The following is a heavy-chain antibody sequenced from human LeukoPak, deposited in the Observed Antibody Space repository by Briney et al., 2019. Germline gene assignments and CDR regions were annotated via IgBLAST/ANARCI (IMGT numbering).Heavy chain of an antibody. D-gene: IGHD6-13*01. CDR1: GGSFSGYY. J-gene: IGHJ4*03. CDR3: GRARGAAAGR. V-gene: IGHV4-34*01. Sequence: PSETLSPTCAVYGGSFSGYYWSWIRQPPGKGLEWIGEINQSGSTNYNPSLKSRVTISVDTSKNQFSLKLSSVTAADTAVYYCGRARGAAAGRWGQGPPVPSSS. CDR2: INQSGST.